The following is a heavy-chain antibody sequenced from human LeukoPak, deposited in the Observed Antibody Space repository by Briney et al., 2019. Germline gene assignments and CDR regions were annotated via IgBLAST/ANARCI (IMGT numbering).Heavy chain of an antibody. CDR3: ARDLKRNWFDP. CDR1: GYTFTGYY. CDR2: MNPNSGNT. J-gene: IGHJ5*02. V-gene: IGHV1-8*02. Sequence: ASVKVSCKASGYTFTGYYMHWVRQATGQGLEWMGWMNPNSGNTGYAQKFQGRVTMTRNTSISTAYMELSSLRSEDTAVYYCARDLKRNWFDPWGQGTLVTVSS.